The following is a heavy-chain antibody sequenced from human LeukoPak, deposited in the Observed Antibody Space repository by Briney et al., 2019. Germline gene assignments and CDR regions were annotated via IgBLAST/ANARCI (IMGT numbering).Heavy chain of an antibody. Sequence: GGSLRLSCAASGFTFSSYAMSWVRQAPGKGLEWVSAISGSGGSTYYADSVKGRFTISRDNAKNSLYLQMNSLRAEDTAVYYCARPVYSGSYYGMGYWGQGTLVTVSS. D-gene: IGHD1-26*01. CDR2: ISGSGGST. V-gene: IGHV3-23*01. CDR1: GFTFSSYA. J-gene: IGHJ4*02. CDR3: ARPVYSGSYYGMGY.